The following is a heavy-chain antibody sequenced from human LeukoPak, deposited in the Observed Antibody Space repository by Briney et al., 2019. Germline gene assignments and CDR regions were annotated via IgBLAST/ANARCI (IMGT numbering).Heavy chain of an antibody. Sequence: PGGSLRLSCAASGFTFSSYAMSWVRQAPGKGLEGVSAISGSGGSTYYADSVKGRFTISRDNSKNTLYLQMNSLRAEDTAVYYCAKVNRGSSFLFDYWGQGTLVTVSP. J-gene: IGHJ4*02. CDR3: AKVNRGSSFLFDY. D-gene: IGHD6-6*01. CDR1: GFTFSSYA. CDR2: ISGSGGST. V-gene: IGHV3-23*01.